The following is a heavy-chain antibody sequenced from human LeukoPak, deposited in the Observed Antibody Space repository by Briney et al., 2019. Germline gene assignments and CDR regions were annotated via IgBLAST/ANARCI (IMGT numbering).Heavy chain of an antibody. CDR2: INPNSGGT. Sequence: ASVKVSCKASGYTFTGYYMHWVRQAPGQGLEWMGWINPNSGGTNYAQKFQGRVTMTRDTSISTAYMELSRLRSDDTAVYYCARDLGGSRPRLLWFGEAYDYWGQGTLVTVSS. CDR3: ARDLGGSRPRLLWFGEAYDY. CDR1: GYTFTGYY. J-gene: IGHJ4*02. D-gene: IGHD3-10*01. V-gene: IGHV1-2*02.